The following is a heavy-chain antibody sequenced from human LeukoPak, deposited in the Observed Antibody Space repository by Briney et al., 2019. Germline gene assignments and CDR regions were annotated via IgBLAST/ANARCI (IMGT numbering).Heavy chain of an antibody. CDR3: ARFHIVVVTAYFDY. Sequence: SETLSLTCTVSGGSISGYYWSWIRQPPGKGLEWVGYISYSGSTNYNPSLKSRVTISVDTSKNQFSLKLSSVTAADTAVYYCARFHIVVVTAYFDYWGQGTLVTVSS. D-gene: IGHD2-21*02. V-gene: IGHV4-59*12. CDR2: ISYSGST. CDR1: GGSISGYY. J-gene: IGHJ4*02.